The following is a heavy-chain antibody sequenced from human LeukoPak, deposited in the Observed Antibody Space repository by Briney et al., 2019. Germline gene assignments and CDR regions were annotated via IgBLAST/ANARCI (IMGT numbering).Heavy chain of an antibody. Sequence: SVTLSLTCAVYGGSFSGYYWSWIRQPPGKGLEWIGEINHSGSTNYNPSLKSRVTISVDTSKNQFSLKLSSVTTADTAVYYCARGVIQQQLVQNWFDPWGQGTLVTVSS. J-gene: IGHJ5*02. CDR2: INHSGST. CDR3: ARGVIQQQLVQNWFDP. V-gene: IGHV4-34*01. CDR1: GGSFSGYY. D-gene: IGHD6-13*01.